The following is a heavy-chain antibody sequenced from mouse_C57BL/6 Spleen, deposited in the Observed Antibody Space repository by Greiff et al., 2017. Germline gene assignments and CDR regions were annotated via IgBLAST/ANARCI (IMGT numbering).Heavy chain of an antibody. V-gene: IGHV3-6*01. Sequence: EVQLQESGPGLVKPSQSLSLTCSVTGYSITSGYYWNWIRQFPGNKLEWMGYISYDGSNNYNPSLKNRISITRDTSKNQFFLKLNSVTTEDTATYYCARSTMVWGFFDYWGQGTTLTVSS. CDR1: GYSITSGYY. J-gene: IGHJ2*01. CDR3: ARSTMVWGFFDY. D-gene: IGHD2-2*01. CDR2: ISYDGSN.